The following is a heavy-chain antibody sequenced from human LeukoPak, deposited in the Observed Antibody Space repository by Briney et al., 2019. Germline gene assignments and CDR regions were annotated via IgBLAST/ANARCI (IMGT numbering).Heavy chain of an antibody. V-gene: IGHV1-2*02. J-gene: IGHJ4*02. CDR1: GYTFTGYY. D-gene: IGHD6-13*01. Sequence: ASVKVSCKASGYTFTGYYMHWVRQAPGQGLEWMGWINPNSGGTNYAQKFQGRVTMTRDTSISTAYMEPSRLRSDDTAVYYCARGDSSSWYKSFSGGYFDYWGQGTLVTVSS. CDR3: ARGDSSSWYKSFSGGYFDY. CDR2: INPNSGGT.